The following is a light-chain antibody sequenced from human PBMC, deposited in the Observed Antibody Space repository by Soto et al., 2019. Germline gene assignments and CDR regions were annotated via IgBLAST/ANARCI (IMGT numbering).Light chain of an antibody. V-gene: IGKV1-39*01. CDR1: QSISRY. Sequence: DIQMTQSPSSLSASVGDRVTITCRASQSISRYLNWYQQKPGKAPKLLIYGAFTLQSGVPSRFSGSGSGTDFTLTISSLQVEEFAIYYCQQSQTTPPAFGQGTRLEIK. CDR2: GAF. J-gene: IGKJ5*01. CDR3: QQSQTTPPA.